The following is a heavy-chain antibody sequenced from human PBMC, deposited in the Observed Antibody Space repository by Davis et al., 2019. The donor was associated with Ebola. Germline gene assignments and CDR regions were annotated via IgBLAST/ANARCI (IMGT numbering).Heavy chain of an antibody. CDR2: IIPIFGTA. CDR1: GYTFTSYD. V-gene: IGHV1-69*13. Sequence: SVKVSCKASGYTFTSYDISWVRQAPGQGLEWMGGIIPIFGTANYAQKFQGRVTITADESTSTAYMELSSLRSEDTAVYYCAIYGGNGLDYWGQGTLVTVSS. J-gene: IGHJ4*02. CDR3: AIYGGNGLDY. D-gene: IGHD4-23*01.